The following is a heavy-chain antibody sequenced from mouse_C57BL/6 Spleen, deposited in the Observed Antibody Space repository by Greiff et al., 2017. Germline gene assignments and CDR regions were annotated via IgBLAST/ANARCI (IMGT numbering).Heavy chain of an antibody. Sequence: EVQLQQSGAELVRPGDSVKLSCTASGFNIKDDYMHWVKQRPEQGLEWIGWIDPENGDTEYASKFQGKATITADTSSNTAYLQLSSLTSEDTAVYYCTLYGYDVAYWGQGTLVTVSA. D-gene: IGHD2-2*01. CDR1: GFNIKDDY. V-gene: IGHV14-4*01. J-gene: IGHJ3*01. CDR2: IDPENGDT. CDR3: TLYGYDVAY.